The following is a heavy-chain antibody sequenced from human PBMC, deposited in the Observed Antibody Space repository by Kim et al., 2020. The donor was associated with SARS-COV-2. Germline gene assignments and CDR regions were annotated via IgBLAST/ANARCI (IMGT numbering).Heavy chain of an antibody. V-gene: IGHV3-43D*03. CDR2: ISWDGGST. D-gene: IGHD6-13*01. CDR1: GFTFDDYA. CDR3: AKASSSSGINWLDP. J-gene: IGHJ5*02. Sequence: GGSLRLSCAASGFTFDDYAMHWVRQAPGKGLEWVSLISWDGGSTYYADSGKGRLTISRDNTKNSLYLQMTSLRAEATALYYFAKASSSSGINWLDPWGQG.